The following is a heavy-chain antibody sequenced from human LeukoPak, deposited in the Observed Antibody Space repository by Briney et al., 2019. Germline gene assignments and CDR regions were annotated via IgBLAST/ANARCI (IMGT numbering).Heavy chain of an antibody. Sequence: GGSLRLSCATSGFTLSNHGMHWVRQAPGKGLEWVTFIRNDGSDKYYAGSVKGRFTISRDISKSTLYLQMDSLRAEDTAVYYCARRAGAYSHPYDYWGQGTLVTVSS. D-gene: IGHD4/OR15-4a*01. V-gene: IGHV3-30*02. CDR3: ARRAGAYSHPYDY. CDR2: IRNDGSDK. CDR1: GFTLSNHG. J-gene: IGHJ4*02.